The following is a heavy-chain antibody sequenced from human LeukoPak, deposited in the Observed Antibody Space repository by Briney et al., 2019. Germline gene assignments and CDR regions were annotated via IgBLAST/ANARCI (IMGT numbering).Heavy chain of an antibody. D-gene: IGHD3-10*01. CDR2: ISSSSSYT. CDR3: ARDFTMVRGVITPNWFDP. CDR1: GFTLSDYY. Sequence: GRSLRLSCAASGFTLSDYYMSWIRQAPGKGLEWVSYISSSSSYTNYADSVKGRFTISRDNAKNSLYLQMNSLRAEDTAVYYCARDFTMVRGVITPNWFDPWGQGTLVTVSS. V-gene: IGHV3-11*06. J-gene: IGHJ5*02.